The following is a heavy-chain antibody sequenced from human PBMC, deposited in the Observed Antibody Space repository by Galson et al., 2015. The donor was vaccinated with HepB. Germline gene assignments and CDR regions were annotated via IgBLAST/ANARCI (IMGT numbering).Heavy chain of an antibody. CDR1: GDSVSSNSAA. J-gene: IGHJ6*03. CDR3: ARYYGDYGIGYYYMDV. CDR2: TYYRSKWYN. D-gene: IGHD4-17*01. Sequence: CAISGDSVSSNSAAWNWIRQSPSRGLEWLGRTYYRSKWYNDYAVSVKSRITINPDTSKNQFSLQLNSVTPEDTAVYYCARYYGDYGIGYYYMDVWGKETTVTVSS. V-gene: IGHV6-1*01.